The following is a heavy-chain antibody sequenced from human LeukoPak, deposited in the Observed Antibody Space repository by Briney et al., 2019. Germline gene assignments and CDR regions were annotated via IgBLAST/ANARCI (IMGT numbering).Heavy chain of an antibody. Sequence: ASVKVSCKASGYTFTGYYMHWVRQAPGQGLEWMGRINPNSGNTNYAQKLQDRVSMTTDTSTRTAYMELRSLRSDDTAVYYCARDQGIGSSWYFWGQGTLVTVSS. V-gene: IGHV1-2*06. D-gene: IGHD6-13*01. CDR2: INPNSGNT. CDR3: ARDQGIGSSWYF. CDR1: GYTFTGYY. J-gene: IGHJ4*02.